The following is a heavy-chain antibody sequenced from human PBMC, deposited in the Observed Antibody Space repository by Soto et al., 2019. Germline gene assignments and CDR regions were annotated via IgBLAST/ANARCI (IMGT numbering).Heavy chain of an antibody. V-gene: IGHV3-21*01. Sequence: GGSLRLSCAASGFTFSSYSMNWVRQAPGKGLEWVSSISSSSSYIYYADSVKGRFTISRDNAKNSLYLQMNSLRAEDTAVYYCAGYDFWSGYDDYWGQGTLVTVSS. J-gene: IGHJ4*02. D-gene: IGHD3-3*01. CDR3: AGYDFWSGYDDY. CDR2: ISSSSSYI. CDR1: GFTFSSYS.